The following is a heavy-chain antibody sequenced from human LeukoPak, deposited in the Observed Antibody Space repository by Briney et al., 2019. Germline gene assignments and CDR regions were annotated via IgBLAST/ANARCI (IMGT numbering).Heavy chain of an antibody. CDR3: AKGDLITETNLYY. J-gene: IGHJ4*02. V-gene: IGHV3-23*01. CDR1: GFTFGHYA. D-gene: IGHD3-10*01. CDR2: INNSGGRT. Sequence: PGGSLRLSCAASGFTFGHYAMSWVRQAPGKGLEWVSGINNSGGRTNYADSVKGRFTISRDNSKNTLYLQMNTLRAEDTAVYYCAKGDLITETNLYYWGQGALVTVS.